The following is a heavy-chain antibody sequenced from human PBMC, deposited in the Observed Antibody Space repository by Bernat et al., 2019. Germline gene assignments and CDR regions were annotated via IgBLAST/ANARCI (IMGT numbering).Heavy chain of an antibody. D-gene: IGHD3-3*01. CDR1: GFTFSDHY. V-gene: IGHV3-72*01. CDR3: ARATIFGVWGYYNYMDV. Sequence: EVQLVESGGGLVQPGGSLRLSCAASGFTFSDHYMDWVRQAPGKGLEWVGRTRNKANSYTTEYAASVKGRFTISRDDSKNSLYLQMNSLKTEDTAVYYCARATIFGVWGYYNYMDVWGKGTTVTVSS. J-gene: IGHJ6*03. CDR2: TRNKANSYTT.